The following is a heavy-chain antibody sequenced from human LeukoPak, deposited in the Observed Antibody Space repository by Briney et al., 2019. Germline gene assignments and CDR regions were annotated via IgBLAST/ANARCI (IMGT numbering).Heavy chain of an antibody. V-gene: IGHV3-53*01. Sequence: QPGGSLRLSCAASGLTVSSNYMSWVRQAPGRGLEWVSVIYAGGRTFYADSVKGRFTLSSDSSRNTVYFQLNNLRVEDTAIYYCAKASWVSSTDAVRWGQGTLVTVSS. CDR1: GLTVSSNY. CDR3: AKASWVSSTDAVR. CDR2: IYAGGRT. J-gene: IGHJ4*02. D-gene: IGHD3-16*01.